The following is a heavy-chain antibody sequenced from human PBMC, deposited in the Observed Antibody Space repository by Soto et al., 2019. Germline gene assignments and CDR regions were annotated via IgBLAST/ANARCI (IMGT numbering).Heavy chain of an antibody. CDR1: GYTFTRYG. CDR3: AKNGQPPYYYYGMDV. J-gene: IGHJ6*02. Sequence: QGQLVQSGAEVKKPGASVKVSCKASGYTFTRYGISLVRQAPGQGLEWMGWISGYNGDTKYAQKFQGRVTITIDTSTTTTYMELRSLTSDDTAVYYCAKNGQPPYYYYGMDVWGQGTTVTVSS. V-gene: IGHV1-18*01. CDR2: ISGYNGDT. D-gene: IGHD2-8*01.